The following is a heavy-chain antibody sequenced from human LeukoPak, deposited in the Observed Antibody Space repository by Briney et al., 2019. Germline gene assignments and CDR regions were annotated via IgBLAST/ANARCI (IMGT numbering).Heavy chain of an antibody. Sequence: ESLQISCSASGYTFASYWISCGGQMPGKEREWMVNINPGDSDTRYSPSFQGQVTTSADKYISIAYLQWSSLEASDTAMYCCARGVTSKNWEMGIDFDYWGQGTLVTVCS. CDR3: ARGVTSKNWEMGIDFDY. J-gene: IGHJ4*02. D-gene: IGHD7-27*01. CDR1: GYTFASYW. V-gene: IGHV5-51*01. CDR2: INPGDSDT.